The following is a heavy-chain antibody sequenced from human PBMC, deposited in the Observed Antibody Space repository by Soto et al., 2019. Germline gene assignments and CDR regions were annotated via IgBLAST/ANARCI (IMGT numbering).Heavy chain of an antibody. J-gene: IGHJ4*02. V-gene: IGHV1-69*12. CDR1: GGTFSSYA. Sequence: QVQLVQSGAEVKKPGSSVKVSCKASGGTFSSYAISWVRQAPGQGLEWMGGIIPIFGTANYAQKFQGRVTITADESTGTAYMELSSLRSEDTAVYYCAGTVRRVYCSGGSCYYHFDYWGQGTLVTVSS. D-gene: IGHD2-15*01. CDR3: AGTVRRVYCSGGSCYYHFDY. CDR2: IIPIFGTA.